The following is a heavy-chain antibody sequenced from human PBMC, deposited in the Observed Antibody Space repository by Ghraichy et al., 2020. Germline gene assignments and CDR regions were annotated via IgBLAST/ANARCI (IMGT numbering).Heavy chain of an antibody. Sequence: ASVKVSCKASGYTFTNYGINWVRQAPGQGLEWMGWISADNGNTKYAPKLQGRVTMTTDTSTSTAYMELRSLRSDETAVYYCARDALFRDPIVGATVAWFDPWGQGTLVTVSS. V-gene: IGHV1-18*04. J-gene: IGHJ5*02. D-gene: IGHD1-26*01. CDR2: ISADNGNT. CDR1: GYTFTNYG. CDR3: ARDALFRDPIVGATVAWFDP.